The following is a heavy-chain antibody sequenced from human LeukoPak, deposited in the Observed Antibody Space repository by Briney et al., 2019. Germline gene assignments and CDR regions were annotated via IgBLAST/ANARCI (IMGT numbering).Heavy chain of an antibody. V-gene: IGHV3-23*01. J-gene: IGHJ5*01. CDR2: ISGSGGST. D-gene: IGHD1-1*01. CDR1: GFTFSSYS. CDR3: AKPRGTMERPRRNNWFGS. Sequence: GGSLRLSCAASGFTFSSYSMSWVRQAPGKGLEWVSAISGSGGSTYYADSVKGRFTISRDNSKNTLYLQMNSLSAEDTAVYYRAKPRGTMERPRRNNWFGSWGQGTLVTVSS.